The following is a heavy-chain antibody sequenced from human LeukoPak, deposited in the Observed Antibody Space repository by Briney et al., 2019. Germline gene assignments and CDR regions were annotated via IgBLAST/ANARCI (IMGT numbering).Heavy chain of an antibody. CDR3: AKETDSSGYYFGWFDP. J-gene: IGHJ5*02. V-gene: IGHV3-23*01. Sequence: GGSLRLSCAASGFTFSSYWMSWVRQAPGKGLEWVSAISGSGGSTYYAESVNGRFTISRDNSKNTLYLQMNSLRAEDTAVYYCAKETDSSGYYFGWFDPWGQGTLVTVSS. CDR2: ISGSGGST. D-gene: IGHD3-22*01. CDR1: GFTFSSYW.